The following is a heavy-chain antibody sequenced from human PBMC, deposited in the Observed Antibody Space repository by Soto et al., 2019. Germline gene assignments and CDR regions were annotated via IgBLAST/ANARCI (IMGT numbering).Heavy chain of an antibody. D-gene: IGHD1-20*01. J-gene: IGHJ5*02. CDR1: GGSFSGYY. V-gene: IGHV4-34*01. CDR3: ARGRLRNWNARRRGWFDP. CDR2: INHSGST. Sequence: SETLSLTCAVYGGSFSGYYWSWIRQPPGKGLEWIGEINHSGSTNYNPSLKSRVTISVDTSKNQFSLKLSSVTAADTAVYYCARGRLRNWNARRRGWFDPWGQGTLVTVSS.